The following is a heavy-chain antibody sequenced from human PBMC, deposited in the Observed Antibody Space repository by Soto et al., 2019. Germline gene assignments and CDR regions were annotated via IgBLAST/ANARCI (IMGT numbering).Heavy chain of an antibody. J-gene: IGHJ6*03. CDR2: INSDGSST. CDR1: GFTFSSYW. CDR3: ARSPVPSHIVVVPAAMLYYYYYMDV. V-gene: IGHV3-74*01. D-gene: IGHD2-2*01. Sequence: GGSLRLSCAASGFTFSSYWMHWVRQAPGKGLVWVSRINSDGSSTSYADSVKGRFTISRDNAKNTLYLQMNSLRAEDTAVYYCARSPVPSHIVVVPAAMLYYYYYMDVWGKGTTVTVSS.